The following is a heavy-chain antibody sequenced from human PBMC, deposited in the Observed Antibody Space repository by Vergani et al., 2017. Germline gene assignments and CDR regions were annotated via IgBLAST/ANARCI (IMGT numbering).Heavy chain of an antibody. CDR3: XRIVEYYDFWSGYSTYYYFDY. Sequence: QVTLKESGPVLVKPTETLTLTCTVSGFSLSNARMGVSWIRQPPGKALEWLAHIFSNDEKSYSTSLKSRLTISKDTSKSQVVLTMTNMDPVDTATYYCXRIVEYYDFWSGYSTYYYFDYWGQGTLVTVSS. CDR2: IFSNDEK. CDR1: GFSLSNARMG. V-gene: IGHV2-26*01. D-gene: IGHD3-3*01. J-gene: IGHJ4*02.